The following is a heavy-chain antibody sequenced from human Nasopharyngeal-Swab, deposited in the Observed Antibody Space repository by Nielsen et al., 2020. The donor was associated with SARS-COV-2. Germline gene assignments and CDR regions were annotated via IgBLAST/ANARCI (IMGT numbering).Heavy chain of an antibody. CDR2: ISSSSSTS. CDR3: ARDVGIVGATLGN. V-gene: IGHV3-48*02. J-gene: IGHJ4*02. CDR1: VFTISSNG. D-gene: IGHD1-26*01. Sequence: GQSLKISCAASVFTISSNGMNWVRQAPGKGLEWVAYISSSSSTSYYADSVKGRFTISRDNPKNSLYLQMNSLRDEDTAVYYCARDVGIVGATLGNWGQGTLVTVSS.